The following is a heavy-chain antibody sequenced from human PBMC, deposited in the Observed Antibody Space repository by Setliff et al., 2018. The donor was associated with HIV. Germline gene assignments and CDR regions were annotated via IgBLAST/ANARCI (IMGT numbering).Heavy chain of an antibody. CDR1: GGSISSYY. Sequence: SETLSLTCTVSGGSISSYYWGWIRQPAGKGLEWIGRVYPTGSTNYNPSLRSRVTMSVDTSKNQFSLKLSSVTAAETAVYFCARDGGLYSGGFVASDYWGQGTLVTVSS. CDR2: VYPTGST. CDR3: ARDGGLYSGGFVASDY. V-gene: IGHV4-4*07. D-gene: IGHD1-26*01. J-gene: IGHJ4*02.